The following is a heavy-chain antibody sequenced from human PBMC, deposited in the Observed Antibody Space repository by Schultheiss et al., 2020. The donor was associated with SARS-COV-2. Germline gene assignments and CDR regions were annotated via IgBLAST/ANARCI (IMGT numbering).Heavy chain of an antibody. J-gene: IGHJ5*02. Sequence: GSLRLSCAVSGDSVTSSKWWSWVRQPPGKGPEWIGYIFYGGSTGYNPSFKSRVTISVDTSKNQFSLKLTSVIAADTAVYYCARRRSDGNWWLDTWGQGTLVTVSS. V-gene: IGHV4-4*02. CDR2: IFYGGST. D-gene: IGHD2-8*02. CDR3: ARRRSDGNWWLDT. CDR1: GDSVTSSKW.